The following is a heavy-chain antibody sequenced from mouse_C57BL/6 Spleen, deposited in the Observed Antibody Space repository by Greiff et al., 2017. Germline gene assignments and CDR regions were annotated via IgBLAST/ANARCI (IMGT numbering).Heavy chain of an antibody. V-gene: IGHV1-53*01. D-gene: IGHD2-4*01. J-gene: IGHJ4*01. CDR1: GYTFTSYW. Sequence: QVQLQQPGTELVKPGASVKLSCKAPGYTFTSYWMPWVKQRPGQGLEWIGNINPSNGGPNYNEKFKSKATLTVDKSSSTAYMQLSSLTSEDSAVDYCAYYDYDGYAMDDGGQGTSVTVSS. CDR2: INPSNGGP. CDR3: AYYDYDGYAMDD.